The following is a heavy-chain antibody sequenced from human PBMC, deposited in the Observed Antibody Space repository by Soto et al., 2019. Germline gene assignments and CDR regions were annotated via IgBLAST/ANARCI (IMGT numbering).Heavy chain of an antibody. V-gene: IGHV4-59*01. J-gene: IGHJ3*02. CDR1: GGSISNYY. D-gene: IGHD1-1*01. CDR2: LAYSGSP. Sequence: ASETLSLTCTVSGGSISNYYWSWIRQPPGKGLEWIGYLAYSGSPNYSPSLKSRVTISLDRSKNQFSVKLSSVTAAYTAVYYCARITTFLTFDIWGQGTMVTVSS. CDR3: ARITTFLTFDI.